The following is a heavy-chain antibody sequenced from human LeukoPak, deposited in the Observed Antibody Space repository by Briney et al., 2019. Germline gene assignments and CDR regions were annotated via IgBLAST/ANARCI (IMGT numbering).Heavy chain of an antibody. Sequence: PGGSLRLSCAASGFTFSSYTIRWVRQAPGKGLEWVAVISYDGSIKNYADSVKGRFTISRDNSKNTLYLQINSLRAEDTAVYYCARDRGYSGSSKIDYWGQGTLVTVSS. CDR3: ARDRGYSGSSKIDY. V-gene: IGHV3-30*04. D-gene: IGHD1-26*01. CDR2: ISYDGSIK. J-gene: IGHJ4*02. CDR1: GFTFSSYT.